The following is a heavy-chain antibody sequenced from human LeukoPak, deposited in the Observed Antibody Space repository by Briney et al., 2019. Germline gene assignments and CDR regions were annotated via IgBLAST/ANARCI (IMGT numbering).Heavy chain of an antibody. CDR1: GGSISSSSYY. CDR2: INHSGST. Sequence: SETLSLTCTVSGGSISSSSYYWGWIRQPPGKGLEWIGEINHSGSTNYNPSLKSRVTISVDKAKNHFSLNLSSVTAADTAVYYCAGEKLELNFDYWGQGTMVTVSS. V-gene: IGHV4-39*02. J-gene: IGHJ4*02. D-gene: IGHD1-7*01. CDR3: AGEKLELNFDY.